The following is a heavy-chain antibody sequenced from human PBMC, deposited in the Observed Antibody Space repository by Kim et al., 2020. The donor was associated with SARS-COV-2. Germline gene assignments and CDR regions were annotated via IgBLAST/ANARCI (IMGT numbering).Heavy chain of an antibody. V-gene: IGHV3-72*01. CDR3: VRIGSLYYYGMDV. D-gene: IGHD3-10*01. J-gene: IGHJ6*02. Sequence: EYAASVKGRFTISRDESKNSLYLQMNSLKTEDTAVYYCVRIGSLYYYGMDVWGQGATVTVSS.